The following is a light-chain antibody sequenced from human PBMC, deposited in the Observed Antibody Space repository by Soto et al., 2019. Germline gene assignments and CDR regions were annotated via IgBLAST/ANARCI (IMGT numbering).Light chain of an antibody. J-gene: IGKJ1*01. CDR2: DAS. CDR1: QSVSSY. CDR3: QQYGSTPRT. V-gene: IGKV3-20*01. Sequence: EIVLTQSPGTLSVSPGERATLSCRASQSVSSYLAWYQQKPGQAPRLLIYDASRRATGIPDTFSGSGSGTDFTLTISRLEPEDFAVYDCQQYGSTPRTFGPGTKGDIK.